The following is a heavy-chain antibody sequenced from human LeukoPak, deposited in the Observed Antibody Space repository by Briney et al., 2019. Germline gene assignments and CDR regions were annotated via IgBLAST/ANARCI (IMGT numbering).Heavy chain of an antibody. Sequence: GGSLRLSCAASGFTFSSYGMHWVRQAPGKGLEWVSTIIDSGNSIYYADSAEGRFTISRDNSKSTLYLQMNSLRAGDTAVYYCAKDPIFSGSYGVFDYWGLGTLVTVSS. D-gene: IGHD1-26*01. CDR2: IIDSGNSI. J-gene: IGHJ4*02. V-gene: IGHV3-23*01. CDR3: AKDPIFSGSYGVFDY. CDR1: GFTFSSYG.